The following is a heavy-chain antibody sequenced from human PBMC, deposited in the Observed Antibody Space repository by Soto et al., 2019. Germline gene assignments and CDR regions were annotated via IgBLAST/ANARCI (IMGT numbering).Heavy chain of an antibody. Sequence: LGLSCAASGFTFSSYAMSWVRQAPGKGLEWVSAISGSGGSTYYADSVKGRFTISRDNSKNTLYLQMNSLRAEDTAVYYCAKDRYSSGWTSPEDYWGQGTLVTVYS. V-gene: IGHV3-23*01. D-gene: IGHD6-19*01. CDR1: GFTFSSYA. CDR3: AKDRYSSGWTSPEDY. CDR2: ISGSGGST. J-gene: IGHJ4*02.